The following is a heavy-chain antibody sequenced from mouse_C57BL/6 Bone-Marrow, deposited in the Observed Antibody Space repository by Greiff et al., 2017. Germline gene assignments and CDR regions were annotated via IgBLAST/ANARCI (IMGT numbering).Heavy chain of an antibody. CDR2: IYPGGGYT. Sequence: VQLQESGAELVRPGTSVKMSCKASGYTFTNYWIGWAKQRPGHGLEWIGDIYPGGGYTKYNEKFKGKATLTADKSSSTAYMQFSSLTSEDSAIYYCARSGYAWFAYWGQGTLVTVSA. CDR1: GYTFTNYW. D-gene: IGHD3-2*02. V-gene: IGHV1-63*01. CDR3: ARSGYAWFAY. J-gene: IGHJ3*01.